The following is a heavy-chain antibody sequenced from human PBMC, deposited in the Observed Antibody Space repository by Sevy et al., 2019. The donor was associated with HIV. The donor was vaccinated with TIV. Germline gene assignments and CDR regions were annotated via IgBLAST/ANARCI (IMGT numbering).Heavy chain of an antibody. Sequence: GESLKISCTVSGFTFGDYTLSWVRQAPGKGLEWVAFIRGNSYGGTTEYAASVKGRFTISRDDSKSIAYLQMNSLKTEDTAVYYCTRVEGAADRGMDLWGQGTTVTVSS. CDR3: TRVEGAADRGMDL. V-gene: IGHV3-49*04. J-gene: IGHJ6*01. D-gene: IGHD1-26*01. CDR2: IRGNSYGGTT. CDR1: GFTFGDYT.